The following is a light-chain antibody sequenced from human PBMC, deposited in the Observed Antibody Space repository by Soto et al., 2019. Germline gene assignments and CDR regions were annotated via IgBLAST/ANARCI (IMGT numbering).Light chain of an antibody. CDR1: SSDVGTYNY. Sequence: QSALTQPASVSGSPGQSITISCTGTSSDVGTYNYVSWYQQHPSKAPKLMIYDVRNRPSGVSNRFSGSKSGNTASLTISGLQAEDEADYYCSSYTSSSTPYVFGTGTKLTVL. J-gene: IGLJ1*01. CDR2: DVR. V-gene: IGLV2-14*03. CDR3: SSYTSSSTPYV.